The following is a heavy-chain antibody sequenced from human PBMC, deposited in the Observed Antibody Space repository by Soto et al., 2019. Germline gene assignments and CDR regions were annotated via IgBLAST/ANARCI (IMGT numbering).Heavy chain of an antibody. CDR2: INAGNGNT. J-gene: IGHJ4*02. CDR1: VYTFTSYA. D-gene: IGHD2-15*01. Sequence: GASVKVSCKASVYTFTSYAMHWVRQAPGQRLEWMGWINAGNGNTKYSQKFQGRVTITRDTSTSTAYMELSSLRSEDTAVYYCARGYCSGGSCSFDYWGQGTLVTVSS. CDR3: ARGYCSGGSCSFDY. V-gene: IGHV1-3*01.